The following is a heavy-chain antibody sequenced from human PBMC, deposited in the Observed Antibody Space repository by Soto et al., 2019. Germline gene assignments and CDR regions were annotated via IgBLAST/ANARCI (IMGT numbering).Heavy chain of an antibody. Sequence: QVQLVQSGAEVKKPGASVKVSCKASGYTFTSYYMHWVRQAPGQGLEWMGIINPSGGSTSYAQKFRGRVTMTRDTSTSTVYMELSSLRSEDTAVYYCARDGHSYDFWSGYYSYYFDYWGQGTLVTVSS. D-gene: IGHD3-3*01. J-gene: IGHJ4*02. V-gene: IGHV1-46*01. CDR1: GYTFTSYY. CDR2: INPSGGST. CDR3: ARDGHSYDFWSGYYSYYFDY.